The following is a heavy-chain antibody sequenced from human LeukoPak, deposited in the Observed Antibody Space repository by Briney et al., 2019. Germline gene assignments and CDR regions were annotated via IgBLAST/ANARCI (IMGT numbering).Heavy chain of an antibody. J-gene: IGHJ4*02. D-gene: IGHD5-12*01. V-gene: IGHV1-2*04. Sequence: ASVKVPCKASGYTFTGYYMHWVRQAPGQGLEWMGWINPNSGGTNYAQKFQGWVTMTRDTSISTAYMELSRLRSDDTAVYYCARAIRGYSGYDRVLGYWGQGTLVTVSS. CDR2: INPNSGGT. CDR3: ARAIRGYSGYDRVLGY. CDR1: GYTFTGYY.